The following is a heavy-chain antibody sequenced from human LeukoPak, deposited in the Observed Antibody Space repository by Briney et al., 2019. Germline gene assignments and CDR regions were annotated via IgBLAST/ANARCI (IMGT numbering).Heavy chain of an antibody. Sequence: GASVKVSCKASGFTFTGYYIHWVRQAPGQGLEWVGWINPKTGGTNYAQKFQGRVTMTRDTSTSTVYMELSSLRSEDTAVYYCASSGVPYYYDSSGYYHSDYWGQGTLVTVSS. D-gene: IGHD3-22*01. V-gene: IGHV1-2*02. CDR1: GFTFTGYY. CDR2: INPKTGGT. J-gene: IGHJ4*02. CDR3: ASSGVPYYYDSSGYYHSDY.